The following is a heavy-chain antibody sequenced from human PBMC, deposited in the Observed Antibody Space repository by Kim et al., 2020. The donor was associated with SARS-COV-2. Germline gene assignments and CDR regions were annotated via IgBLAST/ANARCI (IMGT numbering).Heavy chain of an antibody. V-gene: IGHV3-23*01. Sequence: GGSLRLSCAASGFTFSTCAMSWVRQAPGKGLEWVSSISSGGGGTYFADSVKGRFTISRDNSKNTLYLQMNSLRAEDTATYYCARDHWYSYDGNGLGPDYWGQGARVTSSS. J-gene: IGHJ4*02. CDR1: GFTFSTCA. CDR2: ISSGGGGT. CDR3: ARDHWYSYDGNGLGPDY. D-gene: IGHD3-22*01.